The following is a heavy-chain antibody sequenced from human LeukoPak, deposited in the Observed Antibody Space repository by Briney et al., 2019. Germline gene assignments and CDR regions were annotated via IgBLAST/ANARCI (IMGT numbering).Heavy chain of an antibody. Sequence: SETLSLICAVSGDSIKSGGHSWGWLRQAPGRGLEWIGFFYQTGISSNNPSLGSRVTISIDTTKNHLSLKLTSVTAADTALYYCATCTSGSCYSGAPFDLWGQGALVTVSS. CDR2: FYQTGIS. CDR3: ATCTSGSCYSGAPFDL. V-gene: IGHV4-30-2*01. CDR1: GDSIKSGGHS. J-gene: IGHJ4*02. D-gene: IGHD2-15*01.